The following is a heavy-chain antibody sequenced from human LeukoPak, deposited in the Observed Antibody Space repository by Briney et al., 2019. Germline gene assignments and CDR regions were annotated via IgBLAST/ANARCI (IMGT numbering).Heavy chain of an antibody. V-gene: IGHV4-30-2*01. CDR3: ARDGGWVLVTEIEY. CDR1: GGSISSGGYS. Sequence: SQTLSLTCAVSGGSISSGGYSWSWIRQPPGKGLEWIGYIYHSGSTYYNPSLKSRVTISEDRSKNQFSLKLSSVTAADTAVYYCARDGGWVLVTEIEYWGQGVLVTVSS. CDR2: IYHSGST. J-gene: IGHJ4*02. D-gene: IGHD2-15*01.